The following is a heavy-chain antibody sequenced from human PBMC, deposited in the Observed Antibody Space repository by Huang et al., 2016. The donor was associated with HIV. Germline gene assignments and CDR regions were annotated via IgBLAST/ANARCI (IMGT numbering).Heavy chain of an antibody. V-gene: IGHV1-46*01. Sequence: QVQLVQSGAEVKKPGASVKVSCKASGYAFTSYYMHWVRQAPGQGLEWMGIINPRDGSTSDAQKFQGRVTTTRDTSTNTGFMELSSLRSEDTAVYYCARDRDFYDSSGYWGFNYFDYWGQGTLVTVSS. CDR1: GYAFTSYY. CDR2: INPRDGST. J-gene: IGHJ4*02. CDR3: ARDRDFYDSSGYWGFNYFDY. D-gene: IGHD3-22*01.